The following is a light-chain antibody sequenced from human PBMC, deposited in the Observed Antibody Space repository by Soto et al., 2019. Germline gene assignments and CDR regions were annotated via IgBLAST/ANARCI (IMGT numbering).Light chain of an antibody. Sequence: QSALAQPASVSGSPGQSITISCTGTSSDIGGYNHVSWYQQHPGKAPKLMIYEVSDRPSGVSFRFSGSKSGNTASLTIPGLQAEDEADYYCSSYTSSDTYVFGSGTKVTVL. CDR3: SSYTSSDTYV. CDR1: SSDIGGYNH. CDR2: EVS. J-gene: IGLJ1*01. V-gene: IGLV2-14*01.